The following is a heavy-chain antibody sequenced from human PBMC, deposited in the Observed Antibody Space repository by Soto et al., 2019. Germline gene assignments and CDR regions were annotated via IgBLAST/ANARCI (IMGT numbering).Heavy chain of an antibody. CDR3: ARQNYGDFVLFDY. CDR2: IYYSGST. J-gene: IGHJ4*02. CDR1: GGSISSYY. Sequence: SETLSLTCTVSGGSISSYYWSWIRQPPGEGLEWIGYIYYSGSTNYNPSLKSRVTISVDTSKNQFSLKLSSVTAADTAVYYCARQNYGDFVLFDYWGQGTLVTVSS. V-gene: IGHV4-59*08. D-gene: IGHD4-17*01.